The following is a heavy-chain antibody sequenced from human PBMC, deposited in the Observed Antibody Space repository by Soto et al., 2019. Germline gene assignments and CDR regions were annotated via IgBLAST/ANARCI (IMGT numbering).Heavy chain of an antibody. D-gene: IGHD6-13*01. Sequence: SETLSLTCTVSGGSISSGGYYWSWIRQHPGKGLEWIGYIYYSGSTYYNPSLKSRVTISVDTSKNQFSLKLSSVTAADTAVYYCAREEVSSSWYYSDYWGQGTLVTVSS. J-gene: IGHJ4*02. CDR2: IYYSGST. CDR3: AREEVSSSWYYSDY. V-gene: IGHV4-31*03. CDR1: GGSISSGGYY.